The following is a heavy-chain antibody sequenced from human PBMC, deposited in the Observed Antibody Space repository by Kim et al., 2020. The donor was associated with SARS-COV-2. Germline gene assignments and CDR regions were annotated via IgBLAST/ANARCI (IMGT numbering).Heavy chain of an antibody. CDR3: VTVVTSGFHF. CDR1: DDSIRNNLG. J-gene: IGHJ3*01. CDR2: VVYSGNV. Sequence: SETLSLTCTVSDDSIRNNLGWRWIRQAPGKGLEWIGTVVYSGNVYYNPSLKSRVTISLDSSKTQLSLKVTSVTAADTAVYYCVTVVTSGFHFWGQGTMVTVSS. V-gene: IGHV4-39*01. D-gene: IGHD1-26*01.